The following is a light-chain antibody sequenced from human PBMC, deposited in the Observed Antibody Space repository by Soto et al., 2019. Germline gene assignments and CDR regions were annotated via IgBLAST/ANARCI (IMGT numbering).Light chain of an antibody. V-gene: IGLV2-14*01. J-gene: IGLJ1*01. CDR2: DVS. CDR3: ISYTLSSTLV. CDR1: SSDVGGYNY. Sequence: QSVLTQPAYVSGSPGQSITISCTGTSSDVGGYNYVSWYQQHPGKAPKLMIYDVSNRPSGVSNRFAGSKSGNPASLTISGVQAEDENHYYCISYTLSSTLVFGTVTKLTVL.